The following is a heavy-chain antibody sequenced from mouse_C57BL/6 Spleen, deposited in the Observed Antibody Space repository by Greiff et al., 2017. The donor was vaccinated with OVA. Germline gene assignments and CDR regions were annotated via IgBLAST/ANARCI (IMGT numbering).Heavy chain of an antibody. J-gene: IGHJ2*01. CDR1: GYTFTSYW. CDR2: IDPSDSDT. D-gene: IGHD4-1*01. Sequence: QVQLQQPGAELVRPGSSVKLSCKASGYTFTSYWMHWVKQRPIQGLEWIGNIDPSDSDTHYNQKFKDKATLTVDKSSSAAYMQLSSLTSEDSAVYYCTRRGNWEGGNYFDYWGQGTTLTVSS. V-gene: IGHV1-52*01. CDR3: TRRGNWEGGNYFDY.